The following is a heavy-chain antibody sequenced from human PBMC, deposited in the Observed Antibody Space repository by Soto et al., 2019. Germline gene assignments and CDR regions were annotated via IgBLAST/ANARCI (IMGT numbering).Heavy chain of an antibody. J-gene: IGHJ5*02. Sequence: SETLSLTCTVSGCSISSYYWSWIRQPPGKGLEWIGYIYYSGSTNYNPSLKSRVTISVDTSKNQFSLKLSSVTAANTAVYYCARRASGPYNWFDPWGQGTLVTVSS. CDR3: ARRASGPYNWFDP. CDR2: IYYSGST. D-gene: IGHD6-25*01. CDR1: GCSISSYY. V-gene: IGHV4-59*08.